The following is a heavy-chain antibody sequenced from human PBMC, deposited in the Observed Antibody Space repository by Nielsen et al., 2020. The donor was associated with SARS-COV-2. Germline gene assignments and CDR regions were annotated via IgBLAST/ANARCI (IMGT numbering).Heavy chain of an antibody. CDR3: ARQPRSIISNWFDP. CDR2: IAPTDSHT. CDR1: GFSFTNYW. V-gene: IGHV5-10-1*01. J-gene: IGHJ5*02. Sequence: GESLKISCKASGFSFTNYWISWVRQMPGKGLEWMGNIAPTDSHTNYSPSFQGHVTISADKSITTAYLQWSSLEASDSAMYYCARQPRSIISNWFDPWGQGTLVTVST. D-gene: IGHD1-14*01.